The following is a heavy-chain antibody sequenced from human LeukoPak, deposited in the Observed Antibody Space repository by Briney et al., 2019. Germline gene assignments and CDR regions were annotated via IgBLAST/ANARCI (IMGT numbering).Heavy chain of an antibody. V-gene: IGHV4-39*07. J-gene: IGHJ6*03. D-gene: IGHD6-13*01. CDR2: IYYSGST. CDR3: ARCGSSWRDYYYMDV. Sequence: PSETLSLTCTVSGGSISSNNYYWGWIRQPPGKGLEWIGSIYYSGSTYYNPSLKSRVTISVDTSKNQFSLKLSSVTAADTAVYYCARCGSSWRDYYYMDVWGKGTTVTVSS. CDR1: GGSISSNNYY.